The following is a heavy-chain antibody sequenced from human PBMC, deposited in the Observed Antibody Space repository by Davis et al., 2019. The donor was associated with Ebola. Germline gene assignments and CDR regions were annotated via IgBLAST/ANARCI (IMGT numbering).Heavy chain of an antibody. D-gene: IGHD6-13*01. J-gene: IGHJ4*02. CDR1: GFTFSSYS. CDR3: TPSSSYGYDY. CDR2: IRSKANSYAT. Sequence: GGSLRLSCAASGFTFSSYSMNWVRQAPGKGLEWVGRIRSKANSYATAYAASVKGRFTISRDDSKNTAYLQMNRLKTEDTAVYYCTPSSSYGYDYWGQGTLVTVSS. V-gene: IGHV3-73*01.